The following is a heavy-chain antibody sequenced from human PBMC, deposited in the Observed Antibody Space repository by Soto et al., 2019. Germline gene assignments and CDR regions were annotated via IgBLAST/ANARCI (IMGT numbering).Heavy chain of an antibody. D-gene: IGHD6-6*01. V-gene: IGHV3-23*01. CDR1: GFTFSSYA. CDR2: ISGSGGST. J-gene: IGHJ4*02. CDR3: AKDRVFSLVVQIVWDY. Sequence: GGSLRLSCAASGFTFSSYAMSWVRQAPGKGLEWVSAISGSGGSTYYADSVKGRFTISRDNSKNTLYLQMNSLRAEDTAVYYCAKDRVFSLVVQIVWDYWGQGTLVTVSS.